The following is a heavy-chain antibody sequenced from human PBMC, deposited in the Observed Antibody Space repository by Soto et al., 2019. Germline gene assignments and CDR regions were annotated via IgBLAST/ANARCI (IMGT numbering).Heavy chain of an antibody. D-gene: IGHD2-21*02. CDR3: ARDFSGGDIYGMDV. CDR2: IFYSGST. V-gene: IGHV4-31*03. Sequence: SETLSLTCTVSGASISNGGYYWSWIRQLPGKGLEWIGYIFYSGSTHYNSSLKSRVTISVDRSENQFSLKLTSVTAADTAVYYCARDFSGGDIYGMDVWGQGTTVTVSS. CDR1: GASISNGGYY. J-gene: IGHJ6*02.